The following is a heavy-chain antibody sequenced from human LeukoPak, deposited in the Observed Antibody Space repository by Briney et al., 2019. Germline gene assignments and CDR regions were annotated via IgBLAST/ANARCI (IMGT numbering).Heavy chain of an antibody. CDR3: ARERTGFYAEY. CDR2: ISYDGSVQ. Sequence: GGSLRLSCAASGFTFSSYGMHWVRQAPGKGLEWVALISYDGSVQYYADSVKGRFTISRDSPKNTLYLQMNSLRPEDTAVYYCARERTGFYAEYWGQGTLVTVSS. J-gene: IGHJ4*02. CDR1: GFTFSSYG. D-gene: IGHD3/OR15-3a*01. V-gene: IGHV3-30*03.